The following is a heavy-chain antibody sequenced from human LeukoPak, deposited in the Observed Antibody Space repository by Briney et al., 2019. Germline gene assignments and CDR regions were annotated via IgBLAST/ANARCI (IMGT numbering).Heavy chain of an antibody. CDR1: GFTLSSYA. CDR2: ISDTGNT. D-gene: IGHD2-15*01. V-gene: IGHV3-23*01. CDR3: AKAPVTTCRGAFCYPFDY. Sequence: PGGSLRLSCAASGFTLSSYAMSWVRQAPGKGLEWVSAISDTGNTYHADSAKGRFTTSRDSSKNTLFLQMNRLRPEDAAVYYCAKAPVTTCRGAFCYPFDYWGLGTLVTVSS. J-gene: IGHJ4*02.